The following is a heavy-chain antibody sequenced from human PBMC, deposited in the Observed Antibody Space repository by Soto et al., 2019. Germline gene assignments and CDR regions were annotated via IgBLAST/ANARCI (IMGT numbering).Heavy chain of an antibody. V-gene: IGHV3-33*01. CDR2: IWYDGSHK. Sequence: QVQLVESGGGVVQPGRSLRLSCAASGFTFSSYGMHWVRQAPGKGLEWVAVIWYDGSHKYYADSVKGRFTISRDNSDNTLYLQMDSLRAEDTAVYYCAREAYYYDSSGYYPDHWGQGTLVTVSS. CDR3: AREAYYYDSSGYYPDH. J-gene: IGHJ5*02. CDR1: GFTFSSYG. D-gene: IGHD3-22*01.